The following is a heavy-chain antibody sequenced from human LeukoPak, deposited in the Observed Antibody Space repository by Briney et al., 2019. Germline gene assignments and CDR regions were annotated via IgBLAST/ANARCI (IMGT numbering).Heavy chain of an antibody. CDR1: GYTLTELS. D-gene: IGHD2-15*01. Sequence: ASVKVSCKVSGYTLTELSMHWVRQAPGKGLEWMGGFDPEDGETIYAQKFQGRVTMTEDTSTDTAYMELSSLRSEDTGVYYCATRPPYCSGGSCNWFDPWGQGTLVTVSS. V-gene: IGHV1-24*01. J-gene: IGHJ5*02. CDR3: ATRPPYCSGGSCNWFDP. CDR2: FDPEDGET.